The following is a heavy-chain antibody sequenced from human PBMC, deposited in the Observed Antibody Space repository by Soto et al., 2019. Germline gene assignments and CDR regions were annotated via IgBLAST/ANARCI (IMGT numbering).Heavy chain of an antibody. CDR1: GGSFSGYY. V-gene: IGHV4-34*01. CDR2: INHSGST. J-gene: IGHJ5*02. Sequence: PSETLSLTCAVYGGSFSGYYWSWIRQPPGKGLEWIGEINHSGSTNYNPSLKSRVTISVDTSKNQFSLKLSSVTAADTAVYYCARGITMVRGVINRWFYPWGQGTLVTVSS. CDR3: ARGITMVRGVINRWFYP. D-gene: IGHD3-10*01.